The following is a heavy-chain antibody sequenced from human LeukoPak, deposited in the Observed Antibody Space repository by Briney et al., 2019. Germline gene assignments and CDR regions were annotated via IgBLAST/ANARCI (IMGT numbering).Heavy chain of an antibody. CDR2: MYYSGST. Sequence: SESLSLTCTVSGGSISSHYWSWIRQPPGKGLEWIGYMYYSGSTNYNPSLKSRVTISVDSSKNQFSLKLRSVTAADTAVYYCARRIAAAGPFDYWGQGTLVTVSS. CDR3: ARRIAAAGPFDY. CDR1: GGSISSHY. V-gene: IGHV4-59*08. J-gene: IGHJ4*02. D-gene: IGHD6-13*01.